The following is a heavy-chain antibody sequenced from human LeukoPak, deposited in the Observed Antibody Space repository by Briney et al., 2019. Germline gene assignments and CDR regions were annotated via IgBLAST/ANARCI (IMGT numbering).Heavy chain of an antibody. CDR1: GFTFDDYT. D-gene: IGHD3-3*01. Sequence: GGSLRLSCAASGFTFDDYTMHWVRQAPGKGLEWVSLISWDGGNTYYADSVKGRFTISRDNGKNSLYLQMNSLGTEDTALYYCAKEGFWSGYYSGSSYGMDVWGQGTTVTVSS. J-gene: IGHJ6*02. CDR3: AKEGFWSGYYSGSSYGMDV. V-gene: IGHV3-43*01. CDR2: ISWDGGNT.